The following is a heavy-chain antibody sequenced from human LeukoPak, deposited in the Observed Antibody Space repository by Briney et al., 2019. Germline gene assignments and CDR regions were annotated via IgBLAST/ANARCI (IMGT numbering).Heavy chain of an antibody. V-gene: IGHV3-23*01. CDR2: ISGSGFST. J-gene: IGHJ3*02. CDR3: ARGQDSPNPGAFDI. CDR1: GFTFDNYA. D-gene: IGHD2-15*01. Sequence: GGSLRLSCEASGFTFDNYAMNWVRQAPGKGLEWVSAISGSGFSTYYADSVKGRFTISRDNSKNTLYLQMNSLRAEDTAVYYCARGQDSPNPGAFDIWGQGTMVTVSS.